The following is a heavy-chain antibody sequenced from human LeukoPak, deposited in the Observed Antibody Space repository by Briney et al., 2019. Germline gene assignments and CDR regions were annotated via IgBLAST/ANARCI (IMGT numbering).Heavy chain of an antibody. D-gene: IGHD3-10*01. Sequence: SETLSLTCTVSGGSISSSSYYWGWIRQPPGMGLEWLGSIYYSGSTYYNPSLKSRVTISVDTSKNQFSLKLSSVTAADTAVYYCARITMVRGVIMRGPEGYYFDYWGQGTLVTVSS. CDR3: ARITMVRGVIMRGPEGYYFDY. V-gene: IGHV4-39*07. CDR2: IYYSGST. J-gene: IGHJ4*02. CDR1: GGSISSSSYY.